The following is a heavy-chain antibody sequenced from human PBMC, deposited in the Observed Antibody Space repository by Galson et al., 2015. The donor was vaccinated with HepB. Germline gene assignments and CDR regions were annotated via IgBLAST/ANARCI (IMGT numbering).Heavy chain of an antibody. J-gene: IGHJ4*02. CDR3: GKGYSSGWYDVDY. CDR2: ISNAGSNK. Sequence: LRLSCAASGFMFSNYGMYWVRQAPGKGLEWVAFISNAGSNKYYADSVKGRFTISRDNSRDALYLQMNSLGAEDTAVYYCGKGYSSGWYDVDYWGQGTVVTVSS. CDR1: GFMFSNYG. D-gene: IGHD6-19*01. V-gene: IGHV3-30*18.